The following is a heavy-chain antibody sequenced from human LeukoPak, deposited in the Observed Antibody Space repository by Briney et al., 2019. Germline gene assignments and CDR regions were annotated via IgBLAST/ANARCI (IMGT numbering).Heavy chain of an antibody. Sequence: GGSLRLSCAASRFSFSNYWMHWVRQAPGKGLVWVSRVKSDGGNPSYADSVKGRFTISRDNAENMLYLQMNTLGAEDTAVYYCASDIVSGSGSLDYWGQGTLVTVSS. CDR3: ASDIVSGSGSLDY. CDR1: RFSFSNYW. D-gene: IGHD3-10*01. V-gene: IGHV3-74*01. J-gene: IGHJ4*02. CDR2: VKSDGGNP.